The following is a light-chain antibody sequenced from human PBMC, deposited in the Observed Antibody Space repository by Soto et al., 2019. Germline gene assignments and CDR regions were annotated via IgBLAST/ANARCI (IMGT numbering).Light chain of an antibody. V-gene: IGKV3-20*01. Sequence: IVLTQSPCTLSLSKGERVTLSCRASQIITSSHLAWYQQEPGQAPRLLIYGASIRAAAIPDRFSGSGSGTDFTLTISRLEPEDFAVYYCQQYGSYPFTFGPGTNVDIK. CDR3: QQYGSYPFT. CDR1: QIITSSH. J-gene: IGKJ3*01. CDR2: GAS.